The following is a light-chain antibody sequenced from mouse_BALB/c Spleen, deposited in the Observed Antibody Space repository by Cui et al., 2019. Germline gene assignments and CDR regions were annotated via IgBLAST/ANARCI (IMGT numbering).Light chain of an antibody. CDR2: LTA. V-gene: IGKV4-68*01. CDR1: SSVSY. Sequence: QFVLTQSPALMSASPGEKFTMTCSASSSVSYMYWYQQKPGSSPKPWIYLTANLASGVPARFSGSASGTSYSLTISSMEAEDAATYYCQQWSSNPFAFGSGTKLEIK. J-gene: IGKJ4*01. CDR3: QQWSSNPFA.